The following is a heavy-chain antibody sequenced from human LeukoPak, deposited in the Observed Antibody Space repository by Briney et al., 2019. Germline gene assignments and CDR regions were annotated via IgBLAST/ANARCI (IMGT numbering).Heavy chain of an antibody. Sequence: SVKVSCKASGGTFSSYAISWVRQAPGQGLEWMGGIIPIFGTANYAQKFQGRVTITTDESTSTAYMELSSPRSEDTAVYYCARGLATIGGDAFDIWGQGTMVTVSS. V-gene: IGHV1-69*05. J-gene: IGHJ3*02. CDR1: GGTFSSYA. D-gene: IGHD3-9*01. CDR2: IIPIFGTA. CDR3: ARGLATIGGDAFDI.